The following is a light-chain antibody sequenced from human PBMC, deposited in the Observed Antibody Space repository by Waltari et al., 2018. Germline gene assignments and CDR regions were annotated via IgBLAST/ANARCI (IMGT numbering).Light chain of an antibody. CDR1: QNVYYY. Sequence: EIVLTQSPDTLSLSPGEGATLSCRASQNVYYYLAWYQHKPGQAPRLLIYDASKRVNDIPARFSGSGSGTDFTLTISSLEPEDTALYYCQQRRDWPPTFGPGTKVDI. CDR2: DAS. V-gene: IGKV3-11*01. J-gene: IGKJ3*01. CDR3: QQRRDWPPT.